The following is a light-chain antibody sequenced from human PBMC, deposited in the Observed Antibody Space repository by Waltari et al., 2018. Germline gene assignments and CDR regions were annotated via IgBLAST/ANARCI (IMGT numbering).Light chain of an antibody. CDR3: QQRSLWPPRLT. CDR2: DAS. CDR1: QSIGNS. V-gene: IGKV3-11*01. J-gene: IGKJ4*01. Sequence: EIVLTQSPGTLSLSPGESATLSCRASQSIGNSLAWYQQKFGQPPRLLIYDASNRATDTPARFSGSGAGTDFTLTISSLEPEDFAVYFCQQRSLWPPRLTFGGGTKVDIK.